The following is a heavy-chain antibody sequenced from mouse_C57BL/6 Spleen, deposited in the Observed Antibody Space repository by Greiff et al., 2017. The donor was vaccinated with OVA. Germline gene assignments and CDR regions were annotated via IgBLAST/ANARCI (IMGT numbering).Heavy chain of an antibody. V-gene: IGHV1-26*01. J-gene: IGHJ2*01. CDR1: GYTFTDYY. CDR3: ARGISHFFDY. Sequence: VQLQQSGPELVKPGASVKISCKASGYTFTDYYMNWVKQSHGKSLEWIGDINPNNGGTSYNQKFKGKATLTVDKSSSTAYMELRSLTSEDSAVYYCARGISHFFDYWGQGTTLTVSS. CDR2: INPNNGGT.